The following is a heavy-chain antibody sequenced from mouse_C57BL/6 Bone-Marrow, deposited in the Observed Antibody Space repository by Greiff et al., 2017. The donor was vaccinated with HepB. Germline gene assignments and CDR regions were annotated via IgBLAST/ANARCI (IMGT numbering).Heavy chain of an antibody. CDR1: GYAFSSSW. CDR2: IYPGDGDT. CDR3: AREDVWYQEYYAMDY. D-gene: IGHD2-10*02. Sequence: LEESGPELVKPGASVKISCKASGYAFSSSWLNWVKQRPGKGLEWIGRIYPGDGDTNYNGKFKGKATLTADKSSSPAYMQLSSLTSEDSAVYVCAREDVWYQEYYAMDYWGQGTSVTVSS. V-gene: IGHV1-82*01. J-gene: IGHJ4*01.